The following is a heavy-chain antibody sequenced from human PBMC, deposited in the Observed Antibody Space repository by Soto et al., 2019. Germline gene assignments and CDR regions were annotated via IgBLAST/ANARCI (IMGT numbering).Heavy chain of an antibody. CDR3: AHLSKGGYYFDY. Sequence: QITLKESGPTLVKPTQTLTLTCTFSGFSLRTTGVGVGWIRQPPGKALEWLALIYWDDDKRYIPSLKSRLTITKDSSKNKVVLTVTNMNPVDTATYYCAHLSKGGYYFDYWGQGTLVTVSS. J-gene: IGHJ4*02. D-gene: IGHD1-26*01. CDR1: GFSLRTTGVG. CDR2: IYWDDDK. V-gene: IGHV2-5*02.